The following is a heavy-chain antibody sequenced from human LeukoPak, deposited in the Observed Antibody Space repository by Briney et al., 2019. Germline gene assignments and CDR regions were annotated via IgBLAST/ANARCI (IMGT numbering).Heavy chain of an antibody. CDR3: ARTLYDSSGYYPSPLGY. V-gene: IGHV4-59*11. J-gene: IGHJ4*02. CDR1: GGSISSHY. CDR2: IYYSGST. Sequence: SETLSLTCTVSGGSISSHYWSWIRQPPGKGLEWIGYIYYSGSTNYNPSLKSRVTISVDTSKNQFSLKLSSVTAADTAVYYCARTLYDSSGYYPSPLGYWGQGTLVTVSS. D-gene: IGHD3-22*01.